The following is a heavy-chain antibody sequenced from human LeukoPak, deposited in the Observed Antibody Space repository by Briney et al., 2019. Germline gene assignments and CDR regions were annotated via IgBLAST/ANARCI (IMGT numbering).Heavy chain of an antibody. Sequence: GGSLRLSCAVSGFTFRSFEMNWVRQGPGKGLEWAAFISSSGSTMYFADSVKDRFTISRDNAKNSMYLQMNSLRAEDTAVYYCARAPDEDSPFDLWGQGTMVTVSS. J-gene: IGHJ3*01. CDR3: ARAPDEDSPFDL. V-gene: IGHV3-48*03. CDR2: ISSSGSTM. CDR1: GFTFRSFE.